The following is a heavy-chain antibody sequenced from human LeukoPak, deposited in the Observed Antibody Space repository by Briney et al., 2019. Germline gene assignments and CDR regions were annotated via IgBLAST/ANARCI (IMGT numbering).Heavy chain of an antibody. CDR3: AKDRTVGATSDAFDI. CDR1: GLTFSSYG. V-gene: IGHV3-30*02. Sequence: GGSLRLSCAASGLTFSSYGMHWVRQAPGKGLEWVAFIRYDGSNKYYADSVKGRFTISRDNSKNTLYLQMNSLRAEDTAVYYCAKDRTVGATSDAFDIWGQGTMVTVSS. D-gene: IGHD1-26*01. J-gene: IGHJ3*02. CDR2: IRYDGSNK.